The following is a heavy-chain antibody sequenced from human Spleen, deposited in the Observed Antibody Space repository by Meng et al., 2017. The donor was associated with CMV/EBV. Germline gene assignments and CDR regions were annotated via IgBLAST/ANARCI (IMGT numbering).Heavy chain of an antibody. J-gene: IGHJ2*01. Sequence: SCASSGFAFSSYTMNWVRQAPGKGLEWVSSISSSSSYIYYADSVKGRFTISRDNAKNSLYLQMNSLRAEDTAAYYCAREETGDWYFDLWGRGTLVTVSS. D-gene: IGHD7-27*01. CDR2: ISSSSSYI. CDR3: AREETGDWYFDL. CDR1: GFAFSSYT. V-gene: IGHV3-21*01.